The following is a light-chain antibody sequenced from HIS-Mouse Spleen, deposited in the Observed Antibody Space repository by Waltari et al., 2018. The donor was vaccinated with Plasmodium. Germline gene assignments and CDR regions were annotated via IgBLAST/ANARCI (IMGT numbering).Light chain of an antibody. J-gene: IGLJ3*02. CDR2: EGS. V-gene: IGLV2-23*03. CDR3: CSYAGSSTFV. Sequence: QSALTQPASVSGSPGQSITLSCTGTSSDVGRSNLVSWYQQHPGKAPKLMIYEGSKRPSGVSNRFSGSKSGNTASLTISGLQAEDEADYYCCSYAGSSTFVFGGGTKLTVL. CDR1: SSDVGRSNL.